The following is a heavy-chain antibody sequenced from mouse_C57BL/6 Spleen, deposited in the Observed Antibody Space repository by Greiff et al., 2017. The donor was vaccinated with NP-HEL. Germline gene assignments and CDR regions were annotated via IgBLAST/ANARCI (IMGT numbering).Heavy chain of an antibody. CDR3: ARYRDDYGSSHWYFDV. CDR2: IYPGSGNT. Sequence: VVESGASVKISCQASGYSFTSYYLHWVKQRLGQGLEWIGWIYPGSGNTKYNEKFKGKATLTADTSSSTAYMQLSSLTSEDCAVYYCARYRDDYGSSHWYFDVWGTGTTVTVSS. D-gene: IGHD1-1*01. V-gene: IGHV1-66*01. J-gene: IGHJ1*03. CDR1: GYSFTSYY.